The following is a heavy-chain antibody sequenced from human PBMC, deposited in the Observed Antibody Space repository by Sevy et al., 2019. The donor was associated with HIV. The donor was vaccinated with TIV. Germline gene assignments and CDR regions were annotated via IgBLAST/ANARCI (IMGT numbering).Heavy chain of an antibody. CDR1: GFTFSKYW. V-gene: IGHV3-7*01. D-gene: IGHD3-10*01. Sequence: GGSLRLSCAASGFTFSKYWMSWVRQAPGKGLEWVANINQDGSEKYYVDSVKGRFTISGDNGKNSLYLQLNSLRAEGTAGYYCARETGSSHFDYWGQGTLVTVSS. CDR2: INQDGSEK. J-gene: IGHJ4*02. CDR3: ARETGSSHFDY.